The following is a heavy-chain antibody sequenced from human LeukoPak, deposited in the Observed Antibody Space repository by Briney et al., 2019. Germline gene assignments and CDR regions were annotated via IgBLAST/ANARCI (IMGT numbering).Heavy chain of an antibody. V-gene: IGHV1-46*01. CDR1: GYTFTSYY. Sequence: GASVKVSCKASGYTFTSYYMHWVRQAPGQGLEWMGIINPDGGGTSYAQKFQGRVTMTRDTSTSTVYMELSSLRSEDTAVFYCARGLEVLFDYYYYGMDVWGQGTTVTVSS. CDR3: ARGLEVLFDYYYYGMDV. CDR2: INPDGGGT. J-gene: IGHJ6*02. D-gene: IGHD1-1*01.